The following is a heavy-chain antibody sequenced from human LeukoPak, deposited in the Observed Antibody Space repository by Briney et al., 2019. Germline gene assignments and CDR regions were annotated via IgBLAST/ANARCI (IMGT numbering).Heavy chain of an antibody. Sequence: ASVKVSCKASGYTFTTYGITWVRQAPGQGLEWMGWISGYNGNTIYAQKLQGRVTMTTDTSTSTAYMGLRSLRSDDTAVYYCARGDYGGNPDCWAQGTLVTVSS. CDR3: ARGDYGGNPDC. D-gene: IGHD4-23*01. V-gene: IGHV1-18*01. J-gene: IGHJ4*02. CDR1: GYTFTTYG. CDR2: ISGYNGNT.